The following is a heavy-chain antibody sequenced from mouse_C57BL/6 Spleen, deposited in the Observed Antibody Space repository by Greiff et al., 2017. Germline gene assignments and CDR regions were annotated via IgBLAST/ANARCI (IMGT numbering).Heavy chain of an antibody. Sequence: VQLQQSGAELVKPGASVKISCKASGYAFSSYWMNWVKQRPGKGLEWIGQIYPGDGDTNYNGKFKGKATLTADKSSSTAYMQLSSLTSEDSAVYFCARGLLGPYDFDYWGQGTTLTVSS. D-gene: IGHD3-1*01. J-gene: IGHJ2*01. CDR2: IYPGDGDT. CDR1: GYAFSSYW. V-gene: IGHV1-80*01. CDR3: ARGLLGPYDFDY.